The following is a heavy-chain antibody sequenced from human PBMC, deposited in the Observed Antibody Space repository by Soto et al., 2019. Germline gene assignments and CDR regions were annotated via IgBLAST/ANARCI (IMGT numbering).Heavy chain of an antibody. D-gene: IGHD1-20*01. J-gene: IGHJ5*02. V-gene: IGHV4-34*01. CDR3: ARYQWNPGAFDP. CDR2: VNHRGSS. CDR1: GGSLSDYY. Sequence: QVQLQQWGAGLLKPSETLSLTCAVYGGSLSDYYWNWLRQPPGKGLEWIGEVNHRGSSSYNPPLKSRVDISVDTAMTQFSLKLRSVTAADTAVYYCARYQWNPGAFDPWGPGTQVIVSS.